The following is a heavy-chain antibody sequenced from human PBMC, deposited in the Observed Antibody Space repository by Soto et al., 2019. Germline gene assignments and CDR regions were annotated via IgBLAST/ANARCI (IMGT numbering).Heavy chain of an antibody. J-gene: IGHJ6*02. V-gene: IGHV1-18*01. CDR1: AYTFTSYG. CDR3: ARDRIQITNYYYYYGRHV. CDR2: ISAYNGNT. Sequence: ASVKVSCKASAYTFTSYGSSWVRQPPGQGLEGMGWISAYNGNTNYAQKLQGRVAMTTDTSTSTAYIELRSLRSDDTAVYYCARDRIQITNYYYYYGRHVRGQATTVTV. D-gene: IGHD3-16*01.